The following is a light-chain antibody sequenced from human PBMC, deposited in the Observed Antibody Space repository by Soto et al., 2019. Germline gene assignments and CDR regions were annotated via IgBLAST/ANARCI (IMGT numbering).Light chain of an antibody. Sequence: EIVLTQSPATLSLSPGERATLSCRASQFLNSNYLAWYQQKPGRAHRLLIYGASSSATGIPDRFSGSGSGSDFTLTVSRLEPEDFAFDYCQQYGSSPSITFGQGTRVDSK. CDR2: GAS. CDR3: QQYGSSPSIT. V-gene: IGKV3-20*01. J-gene: IGKJ5*01. CDR1: QFLNSNY.